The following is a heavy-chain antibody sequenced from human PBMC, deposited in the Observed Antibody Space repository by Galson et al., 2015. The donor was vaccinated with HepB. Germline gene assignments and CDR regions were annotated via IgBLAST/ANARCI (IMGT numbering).Heavy chain of an antibody. D-gene: IGHD4-23*01. CDR3: ARVVTGGAPYFDY. J-gene: IGHJ4*02. Sequence: QSGAEVKRPGASVKVSCKASGYTFKNYDISWVRQAPGQGLEWMGWISPYNGNTNYEQKLQGRVTMTTDTSTTTAYMDLRSLRSDDTAVYYCARVVTGGAPYFDYWGQGTLVTVSS. CDR1: GYTFKNYD. V-gene: IGHV1-18*01. CDR2: ISPYNGNT.